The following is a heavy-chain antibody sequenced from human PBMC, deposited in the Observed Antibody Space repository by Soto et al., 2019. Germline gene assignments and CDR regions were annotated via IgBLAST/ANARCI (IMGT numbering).Heavy chain of an antibody. J-gene: IGHJ4*02. V-gene: IGHV5-10-1*01. CDR1: GYSFAGYW. CDR2: VDPSDSQT. CDR3: ARQIYDSDTGPNFQYYFDS. Sequence: PGESLKISCKGSGYSFAGYWITWVRQKPGKGLEWMGRVDPSDSQTYYSPSFRGHVTISATKSITTVFLQWSSLRASDTAMYYCARQIYDSDTGPNFQYYFDSWGQGTPVTVSS. D-gene: IGHD3-22*01.